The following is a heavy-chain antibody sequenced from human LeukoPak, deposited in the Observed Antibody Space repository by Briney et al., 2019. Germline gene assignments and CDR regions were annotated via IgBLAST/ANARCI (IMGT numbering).Heavy chain of an antibody. Sequence: PGGSLRLSSAASGFIFNSYWMSWVRQAPGKGLEWVANIRQDGSEKYYVDSVKGRFTISRDNAKNSLYLQMNSLRAEDTAVYYCAKLHNLNSDYWGQGTLVTVSS. J-gene: IGHJ4*02. V-gene: IGHV3-7*01. CDR2: IRQDGSEK. CDR1: GFIFNSYW. CDR3: AKLHNLNSDY. D-gene: IGHD1-14*01.